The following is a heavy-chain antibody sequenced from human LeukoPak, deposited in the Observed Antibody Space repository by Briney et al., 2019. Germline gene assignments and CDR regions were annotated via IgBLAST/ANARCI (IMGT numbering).Heavy chain of an antibody. CDR1: GFTFSYYE. CDR2: ITGGSTTK. D-gene: IGHD6-19*01. Sequence: GGSLRLSCATSGFTFSYYEMIWVRQAPGKGLEWASYITGGSTTKNYADSVKGRFTISRDNAKNSLYLHMNSLRAEDTAIYYCARDGDIAVATAPYYFDYWGQGILVTVSS. J-gene: IGHJ4*02. CDR3: ARDGDIAVATAPYYFDY. V-gene: IGHV3-48*03.